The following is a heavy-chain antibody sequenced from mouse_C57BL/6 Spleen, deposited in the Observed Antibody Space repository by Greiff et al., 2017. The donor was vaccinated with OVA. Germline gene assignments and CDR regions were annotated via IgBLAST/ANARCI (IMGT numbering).Heavy chain of an antibody. CDR2: IYPGDGDT. V-gene: IGHV1-80*01. Sequence: VQLQQSGAELVKPGASVKISCKASGYAFSSYWMNWVKQRPGKGLEWIGQIYPGDGDTNYNGKFKGKATLTADKSSSTAYMQLSSLTSADSAVYFCARARGPPRYVSSPAWLAYWGQGTLVTVSA. CDR3: ARARGPPRYVSSPAWLAY. D-gene: IGHD1-1*01. CDR1: GYAFSSYW. J-gene: IGHJ3*01.